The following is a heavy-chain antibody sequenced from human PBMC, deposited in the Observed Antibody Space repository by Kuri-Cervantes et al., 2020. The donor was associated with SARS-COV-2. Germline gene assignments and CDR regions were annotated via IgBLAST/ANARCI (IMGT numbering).Heavy chain of an antibody. CDR1: GGSISSYY. Sequence: SETLSLTCTVSGGSISSYYWSWIRQPPGKGLEWIGYIYYSGSTNYNPSLKSRVTISVDTSKNQFSLKLSSVTAADTAVYYCAKEGFISALGGWFDPWGQGTLVTVSS. CDR2: IYYSGST. D-gene: IGHD1-26*01. J-gene: IGHJ5*02. V-gene: IGHV4-59*12. CDR3: AKEGFISALGGWFDP.